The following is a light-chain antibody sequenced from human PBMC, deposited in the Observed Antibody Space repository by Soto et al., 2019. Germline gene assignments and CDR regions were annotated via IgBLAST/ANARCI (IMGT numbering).Light chain of an antibody. V-gene: IGLV2-14*03. CDR2: DVN. CDR3: TSWTTSTTMI. Sequence: QPVLTQPASVSGSPGQLITISCTGTSSDIGAYNFVSWYQQHPGKAPKLMLYDVNIRPSGVSNRFSGSKSGNTASLTISGLQAEDEADYYCTSWTTSTTMIFGGGTKVTVL. CDR1: SSDIGAYNF. J-gene: IGLJ2*01.